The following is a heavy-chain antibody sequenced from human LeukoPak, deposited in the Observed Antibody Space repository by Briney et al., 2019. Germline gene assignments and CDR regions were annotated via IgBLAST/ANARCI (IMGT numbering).Heavy chain of an antibody. J-gene: IGHJ4*02. D-gene: IGHD3-22*01. V-gene: IGHV3-48*03. CDR3: ARGPAASGYYDSRGRNGYFDY. Sequence: GGSLRLPCSASGFTFSSYEMNWVRQAPGKGLEWVSYISSSGSTIYYADSVKGRFTISRDNAKNSLYLQMNSLRAEDTAVYYCARGPAASGYYDSRGRNGYFDYWGQGTLVTVSS. CDR2: ISSSGSTI. CDR1: GFTFSSYE.